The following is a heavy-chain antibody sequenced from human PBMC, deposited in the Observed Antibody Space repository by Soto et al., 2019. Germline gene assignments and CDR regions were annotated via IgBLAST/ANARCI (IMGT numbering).Heavy chain of an antibody. CDR1: GFTFSSYG. CDR2: IWDDGSNK. CDR3: ARDTARAMVRIYYGMDV. D-gene: IGHD3-10*01. J-gene: IGHJ6*02. Sequence: QVQLVESGGGVVQPGRSLRLSCAASGFTFSSYGMHWVRQAPGKGLEWVAVIWDDGSNKYYADPVKGRFTISRDNSKNTLYLQMNSLRAEDTAVYYCARDTARAMVRIYYGMDVWGQGTTVTVSS. V-gene: IGHV3-33*01.